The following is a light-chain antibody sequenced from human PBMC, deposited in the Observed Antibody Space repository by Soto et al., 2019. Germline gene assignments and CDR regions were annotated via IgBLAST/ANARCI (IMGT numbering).Light chain of an antibody. V-gene: IGKV1-5*03. CDR2: KAS. CDR1: QTISSW. CDR3: QHYKSYSEA. Sequence: DIQMTQSPSTLSGSVGDRVTITCRASQTISSWLAWYQQKPGKAPKLLIYKASTLKSGVPSRFSGSGSGTEFTFTISSLQPDDFATYYCQHYKSYSEAFGQGTKVELK. J-gene: IGKJ1*01.